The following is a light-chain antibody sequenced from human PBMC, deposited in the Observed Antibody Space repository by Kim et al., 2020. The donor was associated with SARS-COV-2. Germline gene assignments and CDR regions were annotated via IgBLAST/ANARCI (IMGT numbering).Light chain of an antibody. CDR2: QDS. Sequence: VSVSPGQTASITCSGDKLGDKYACWYQQKPGQSPVLVIYQDSKRPSGIPERFSGSNSGNTATLTISGTRAMDEADYYCQAWDSRGVFGGGTQLTVL. J-gene: IGLJ3*02. CDR1: KLGDKY. CDR3: QAWDSRGV. V-gene: IGLV3-1*01.